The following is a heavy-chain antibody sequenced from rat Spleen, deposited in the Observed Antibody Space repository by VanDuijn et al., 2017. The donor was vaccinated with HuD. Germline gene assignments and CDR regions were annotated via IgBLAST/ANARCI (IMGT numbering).Heavy chain of an antibody. D-gene: IGHD1-11*01. V-gene: IGHV5-25*01. CDR3: ARGTYGGYYWYFDF. Sequence: EVQLVESGGGLVQPGRSMKLSCAALGFTFSHTYMTWVRPAPTKGLEWVASISTGGGNTYYRDSVKGRFTISRDNAKSTLYLQMDSLRSEDTATYYCARGTYGGYYWYFDFWGPGTMVTVSS. CDR2: ISTGGGNT. CDR1: GFTFSHTY. J-gene: IGHJ1*01.